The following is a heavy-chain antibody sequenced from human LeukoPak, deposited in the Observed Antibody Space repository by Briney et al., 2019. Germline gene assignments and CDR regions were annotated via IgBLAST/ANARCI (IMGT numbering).Heavy chain of an antibody. D-gene: IGHD3-22*01. CDR3: AKASTYYYDSSGYFFDY. J-gene: IGHJ4*02. Sequence: GGSLRLSCAASGFTFRRNGMHWVRQAPGKGLEWVAFIRYDGSNKYYADSVKGRFTISRDNSKNTLYLQMNSLRPEDTAVYYCAKASTYYYDSSGYFFDYWGQGTLVTVSS. V-gene: IGHV3-30*02. CDR2: IRYDGSNK. CDR1: GFTFRRNG.